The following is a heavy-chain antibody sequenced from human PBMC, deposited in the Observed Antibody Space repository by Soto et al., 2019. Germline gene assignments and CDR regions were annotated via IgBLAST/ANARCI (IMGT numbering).Heavy chain of an antibody. D-gene: IGHD2-2*01. CDR2: IHYSGST. J-gene: IGHJ5*02. CDR3: ARVKSDCTSTTCSTWFDP. V-gene: IGHV4-31*03. Sequence: PSETLSLTCTVSRGSISSGAYYWSWIRQHPGKGLEWIGYIHYSGSTYYNPSLKSRVTVSVDTSTNQFSLKLSSVTAADTAVYYCARVKSDCTSTTCSTWFDPWGQGTLVTVS. CDR1: RGSISSGAYY.